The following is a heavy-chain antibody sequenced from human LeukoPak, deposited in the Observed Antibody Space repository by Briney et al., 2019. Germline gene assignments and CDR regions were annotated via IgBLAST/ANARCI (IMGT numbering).Heavy chain of an antibody. J-gene: IGHJ4*02. CDR2: INAGNGNT. CDR1: GYTFIRYG. V-gene: IGHV1-3*01. D-gene: IGHD1/OR15-1a*01. Sequence: ASVKVSCKASGYTFIRYGISWVRQAPGQRLEWMGWINAGNGNTKYSQKFQGRVTITRDTSASTAYMELSSLRSEDTAVYYCATCGITGTTPLDYWGQGTLVTVSS. CDR3: ATCGITGTTPLDY.